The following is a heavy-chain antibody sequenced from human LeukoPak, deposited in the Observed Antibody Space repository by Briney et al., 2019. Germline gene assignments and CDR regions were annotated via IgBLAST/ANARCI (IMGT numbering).Heavy chain of an antibody. J-gene: IGHJ4*02. V-gene: IGHV1-46*01. CDR2: INPSGGST. CDR3: ARGAHATAMVIKPFDY. D-gene: IGHD5-18*01. Sequence: GASVKASCKASGYTFTSYYMHWVRQAPGQGLEWMGIINPSGGSTSYAQKFQGRVTMTRDTSTSTVYMELSSLRSEDTAMYYCARGAHATAMVIKPFDYWGQGTLVTVSS. CDR1: GYTFTSYY.